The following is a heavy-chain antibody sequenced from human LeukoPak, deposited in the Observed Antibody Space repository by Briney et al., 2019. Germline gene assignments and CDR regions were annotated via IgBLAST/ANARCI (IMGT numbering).Heavy chain of an antibody. CDR3: ARAVSGGSSDDAFDI. D-gene: IGHD2-15*01. Sequence: SETLSLTCTVSGGSISSYFWSWIRQPPGKGLEWIGYFYYTGSTNYNPSLKSRVTISVDTSKNQFSLKLSSVTAADTAVYYCARAVSGGSSDDAFDIWGQGTMVTVSS. CDR2: FYYTGST. J-gene: IGHJ3*02. V-gene: IGHV4-59*01. CDR1: GGSISSYF.